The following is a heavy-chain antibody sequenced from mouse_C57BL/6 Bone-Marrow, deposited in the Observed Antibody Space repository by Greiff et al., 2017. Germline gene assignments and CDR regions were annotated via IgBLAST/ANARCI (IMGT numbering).Heavy chain of an antibody. D-gene: IGHD1-1*01. Sequence: EVQVVESGGDLVKPGGSLKLSCAASGFTFSSYGMSWVRQTPDKRLEWVATISSGGSYTYYPDSVKGRFTISRDNAKNTLYLQMSSLKSEDTAMYYCARRPGSRFDYWGKGTTLTVSS. CDR3: ARRPGSRFDY. CDR1: GFTFSSYG. CDR2: ISSGGSYT. J-gene: IGHJ2*01. V-gene: IGHV5-6*01.